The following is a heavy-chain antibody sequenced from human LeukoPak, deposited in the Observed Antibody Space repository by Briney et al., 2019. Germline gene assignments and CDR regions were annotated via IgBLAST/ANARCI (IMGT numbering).Heavy chain of an antibody. J-gene: IGHJ4*02. CDR1: GYTFTSYA. CDR3: ARGGLSGYFQLVPFY. Sequence: GASVKVSCKASGYTFTSYAMNWVRQAPGQGLEWMGIINPSGGSTSYAQKFQGRVTMTRDMSTSTVYMELSSLRSEDTAVYYCARGGLSGYFQLVPFYWGQGTLVTVSS. CDR2: INPSGGST. V-gene: IGHV1-46*01. D-gene: IGHD6-6*01.